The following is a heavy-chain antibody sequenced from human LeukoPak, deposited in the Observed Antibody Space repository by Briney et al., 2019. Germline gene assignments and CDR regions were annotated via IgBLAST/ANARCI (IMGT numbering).Heavy chain of an antibody. CDR2: ISAYNGNT. J-gene: IGHJ6*04. Sequence: ASVKVSCKASGYTFTSYGISWVRQAPGQGLEWMGWISAYNGNTNYAQKLQGRVTTTTDTSTSTAYMELRSLRSGDTAVYYCARDSGQQLGYYYYGMDVWGKGTTVTVPS. CDR3: ARDSGQQLGYYYYGMDV. CDR1: GYTFTSYG. V-gene: IGHV1-18*04. D-gene: IGHD6-13*01.